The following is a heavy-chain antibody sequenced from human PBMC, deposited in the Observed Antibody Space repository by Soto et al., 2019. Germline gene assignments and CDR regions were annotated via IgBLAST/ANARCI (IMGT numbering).Heavy chain of an antibody. V-gene: IGHV4-39*01. CDR3: GRGADDAFDI. CDR2: IDYSGST. CDR1: GGSISSSSYY. D-gene: IGHD3-10*01. Sequence: QLQLQESGPGLVKPSETLSLTCTVSGGSISSSSYYWGWIRQPPGKGLEWIGSIDYSGSTYYNPSLKSRVTISVDTSKNQFSRKLSSVTAADTAVYYCGRGADDAFDIWGQGTMVTVSS. J-gene: IGHJ3*02.